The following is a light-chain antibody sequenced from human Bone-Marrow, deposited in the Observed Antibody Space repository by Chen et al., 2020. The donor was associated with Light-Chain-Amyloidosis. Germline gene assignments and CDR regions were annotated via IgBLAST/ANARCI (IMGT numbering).Light chain of an antibody. CDR2: EDD. V-gene: IGLV6-57*01. J-gene: IGLJ3*02. CDR3: QSYQGSSQGV. CDR1: SGSIATNY. Sequence: NFMLTQPHSLWDSPGKPVIISCTRSSGSIATNYVQWYQQRPGSSPTTVIYEDDQRPSGVPDRFSGSIDRSSNSASLTISGLKTEDEADYYCQSYQGSSQGVFGGGTKLTVL.